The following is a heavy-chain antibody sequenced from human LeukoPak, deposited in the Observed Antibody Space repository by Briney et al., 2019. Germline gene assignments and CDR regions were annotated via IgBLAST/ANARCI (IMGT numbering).Heavy chain of an antibody. Sequence: SETLSLTCAVSGGSISSDYWSWIRQPPGKGLEWIGYIHYSGYTNYNPSLRTRVTISVDPSKTRFSPNLNSVTAADTAVYYCTRHAPSPYSGNHANWGQGTLVTVSS. D-gene: IGHD1-26*01. CDR1: GGSISSDY. V-gene: IGHV4-59*08. J-gene: IGHJ4*02. CDR2: IHYSGYT. CDR3: TRHAPSPYSGNHAN.